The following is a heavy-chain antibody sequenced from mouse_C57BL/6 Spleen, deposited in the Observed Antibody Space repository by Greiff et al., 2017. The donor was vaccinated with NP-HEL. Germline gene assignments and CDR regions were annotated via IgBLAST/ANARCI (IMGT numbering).Heavy chain of an antibody. CDR1: GYTFTDYN. V-gene: IGHV1-22*01. D-gene: IGHD2-4*01. Sequence: EVQLQQSGPELVKPGASVKMSCKASGYTFTDYNMHWVKQSHGKSLEWIGYINPNNGGTSYNQKFKGKATLTVNKSSSTAYMALRSLTSEDSAVYYCARGIYYDLYYFDYWGQGTTLTVSS. J-gene: IGHJ2*01. CDR3: ARGIYYDLYYFDY. CDR2: INPNNGGT.